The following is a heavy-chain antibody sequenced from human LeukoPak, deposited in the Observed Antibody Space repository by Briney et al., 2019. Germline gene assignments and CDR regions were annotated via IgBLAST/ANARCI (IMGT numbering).Heavy chain of an antibody. CDR1: GFTFSSYA. CDR2: ISGSGGST. J-gene: IGHJ4*02. V-gene: IGHV3-23*01. Sequence: GGSMRLSCAASGFTFSSYAMSWVRQAPGKGLEWVSAISGSGGSTYYADSVKGRFTISRDNSKNTLYLQMNSLRAEDTAVYYCARGHYGGNPGRGDYFDYWGQGTLVTVSS. D-gene: IGHD4-23*01. CDR3: ARGHYGGNPGRGDYFDY.